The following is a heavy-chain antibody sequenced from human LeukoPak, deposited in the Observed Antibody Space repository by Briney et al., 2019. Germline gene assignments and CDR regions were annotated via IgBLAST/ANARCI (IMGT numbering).Heavy chain of an antibody. J-gene: IGHJ4*02. CDR3: ARLSSRGGYNYDY. Sequence: GESLKISCKGSGYSFTNYWIAWVRQMPGKGLEWLGIIYPGDSDTRYSPSFRGQVTISADKSISTAYLQCSSLKASDTAMYYCARLSSRGGYNYDYWGQGTLVTVSS. D-gene: IGHD5-24*01. CDR2: IYPGDSDT. CDR1: GYSFTNYW. V-gene: IGHV5-51*01.